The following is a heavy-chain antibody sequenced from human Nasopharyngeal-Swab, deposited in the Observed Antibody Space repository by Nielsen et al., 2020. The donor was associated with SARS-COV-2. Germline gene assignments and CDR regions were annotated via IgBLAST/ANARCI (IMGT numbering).Heavy chain of an antibody. Sequence: WIRQPPGKGLEWVAVISYDGSNKYYADPVKGRFTISRDNSKNTLYLQMNSLRAEDTAVYYCARDWVGATNYWGQGTLVTVSS. J-gene: IGHJ4*02. CDR2: ISYDGSNK. D-gene: IGHD1-26*01. CDR3: ARDWVGATNY. V-gene: IGHV3-30-3*01.